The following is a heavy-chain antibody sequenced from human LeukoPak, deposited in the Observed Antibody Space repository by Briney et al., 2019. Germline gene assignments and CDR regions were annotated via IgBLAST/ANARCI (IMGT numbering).Heavy chain of an antibody. Sequence: PGGSLRLSCAASGFTVSSNYMTWVRQAPGKGLEWVSVIYSGGSTYYADSVKGRFTISRDNSKNTLYLQMNSLRAEDTAVYYCAREGLANYYDSSGYYYSDHSGYFDYWGQGTLVTVSS. D-gene: IGHD3-22*01. J-gene: IGHJ4*02. CDR2: IYSGGST. V-gene: IGHV3-53*01. CDR1: GFTVSSNY. CDR3: AREGLANYYDSSGYYYSDHSGYFDY.